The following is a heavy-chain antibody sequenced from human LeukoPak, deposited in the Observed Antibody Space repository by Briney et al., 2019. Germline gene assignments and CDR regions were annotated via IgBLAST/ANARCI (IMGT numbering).Heavy chain of an antibody. CDR3: SHGEDSSGYGDY. CDR1: GGTFSSYA. D-gene: IGHD3-22*01. CDR2: IIPILGIA. V-gene: IGHV1-69*04. Sequence: SVKLSFTASGGTFSSYAITWVRQSPGQGLEWMGRIIPILGIANYAQKFQGRVTITADKSTSTAYMELSSLRSEDTAVYYCSHGEDSSGYGDYWGQGTLVTVSS. J-gene: IGHJ4*02.